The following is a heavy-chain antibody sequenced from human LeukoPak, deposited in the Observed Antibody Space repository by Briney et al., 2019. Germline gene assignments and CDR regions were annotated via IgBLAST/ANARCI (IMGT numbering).Heavy chain of an antibody. V-gene: IGHV3-23*01. Sequence: GGSLRLSCGASGFTFSSYAMSWVRQAPGKGLEWVSAICGDCASTYYADSVKGRFTISRDNSKNTLYLQMNSLRAEDTAVYFCAKDDYDDSGYSPYNWFDPWGQGTLVTVSS. D-gene: IGHD3-22*01. J-gene: IGHJ5*02. CDR2: ICGDCAST. CDR3: AKDDYDDSGYSPYNWFDP. CDR1: GFTFSSYA.